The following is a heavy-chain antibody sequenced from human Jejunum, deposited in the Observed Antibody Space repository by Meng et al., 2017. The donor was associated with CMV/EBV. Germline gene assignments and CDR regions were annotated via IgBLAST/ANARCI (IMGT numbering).Heavy chain of an antibody. V-gene: IGHV1-46*01. CDR3: ARRALNCGLDCYPSD. CDR1: GYSFTNYY. Sequence: ASGYSFTNYYIHWVRQAPGQGLEWVGIINPSSGSTNYAQKFQGRLTMTTDTPTSTVYMELSSLRSDDTAIYFCARRALNCGLDCYPSDWGQGTLVTSPQ. CDR2: INPSSGST. D-gene: IGHD2-21*02. J-gene: IGHJ4*02.